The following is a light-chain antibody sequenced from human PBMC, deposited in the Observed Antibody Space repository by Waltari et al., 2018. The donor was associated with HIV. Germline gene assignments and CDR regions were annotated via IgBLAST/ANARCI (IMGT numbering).Light chain of an antibody. Sequence: DIQMTQSPSSLSASVGDRVTITCRASQDIGNYLNWYQQKPGRAPKVLIYAASSLQSGVPSMFSGSRSGTDFTLTISSLQPEDFATYDCQQSYSTSWTFGPGTKVEI. J-gene: IGKJ1*01. CDR1: QDIGNY. CDR3: QQSYSTSWT. CDR2: AAS. V-gene: IGKV1-39*01.